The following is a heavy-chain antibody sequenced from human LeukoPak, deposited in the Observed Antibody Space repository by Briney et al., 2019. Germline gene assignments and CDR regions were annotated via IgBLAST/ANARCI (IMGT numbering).Heavy chain of an antibody. CDR2: ISYDGSYK. D-gene: IGHD1-26*01. CDR1: GFTFSSYA. J-gene: IGHJ4*02. Sequence: PGGSLRLSCAASGFTFSSYAMHWVRQAPGKGLEWVAVISYDGSYKYYADSVKGRFTISRDNSKNTLYLQMNSLRAEDTAVYYCASLPIVGATYFDYWGQGTLVTVSS. V-gene: IGHV3-30-3*01. CDR3: ASLPIVGATYFDY.